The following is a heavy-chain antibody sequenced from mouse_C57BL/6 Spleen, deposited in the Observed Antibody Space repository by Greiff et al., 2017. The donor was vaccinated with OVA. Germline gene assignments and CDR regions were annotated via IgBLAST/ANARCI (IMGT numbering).Heavy chain of an antibody. J-gene: IGHJ1*03. D-gene: IGHD2-3*01. CDR1: GYTFTSYW. V-gene: IGHV1-69*01. CDR2: IEPSDSYT. CDR3: ARNDGYPHCYFDV. Sequence: QVQLQQPGAELVMPGASVKLSCKASGYTFTSYWMHWVKQRPGQGLEWIGEIEPSDSYTNYNQKFKGKSTLTVDKSSSTAYMQLSSPTSEDSAVYYCARNDGYPHCYFDVWGTGTTVTVSS.